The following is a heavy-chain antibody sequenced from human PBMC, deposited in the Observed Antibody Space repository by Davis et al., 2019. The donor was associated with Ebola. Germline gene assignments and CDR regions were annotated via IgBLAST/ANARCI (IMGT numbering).Heavy chain of an antibody. D-gene: IGHD1-26*01. V-gene: IGHV1-69*10. CDR2: IIPMVGTA. CDR1: GATFSTYA. J-gene: IGHJ4*02. Sequence: VKVSCKASGATFSTYAINWVRQAPGQGLEWMGRIIPMVGTATYAQKFQGRVTITADKSTSTAYMEMSGLRSEDTAVYYCARDLGRYDDHWGQGTLVTVSS. CDR3: ARDLGRYDDH.